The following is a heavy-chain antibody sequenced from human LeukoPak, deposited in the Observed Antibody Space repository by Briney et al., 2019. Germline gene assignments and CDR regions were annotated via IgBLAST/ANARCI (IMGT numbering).Heavy chain of an antibody. Sequence: SETLSLTCTVSGGSISSGSYYWSWIRQPAGKGLEWIGRIYTTGSTNYNPSLKSRVTISVDTSKNQSSLKLSSVTAADTAVYYCARDEVVGPDNWFDPWGQGTLVTVSS. CDR3: ARDEVVGPDNWFDP. CDR1: GGSISSGSYY. CDR2: IYTTGST. D-gene: IGHD1-26*01. J-gene: IGHJ5*02. V-gene: IGHV4-61*02.